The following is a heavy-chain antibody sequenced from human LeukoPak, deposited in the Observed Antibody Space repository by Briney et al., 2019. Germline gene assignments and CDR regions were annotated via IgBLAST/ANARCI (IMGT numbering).Heavy chain of an antibody. J-gene: IGHJ4*02. Sequence: GGSLRLSRAASGFTFSSYSMNWVRQAPGKGLEWVSYISSSSSTIYYADSVKGRFTISRDNAKNSLYLQMNSLRAEDTAVYYCARDLFPYSYGPIPFDYWGQGTLVTVSS. CDR3: ARDLFPYSYGPIPFDY. V-gene: IGHV3-48*04. CDR1: GFTFSSYS. D-gene: IGHD5-18*01. CDR2: ISSSSSTI.